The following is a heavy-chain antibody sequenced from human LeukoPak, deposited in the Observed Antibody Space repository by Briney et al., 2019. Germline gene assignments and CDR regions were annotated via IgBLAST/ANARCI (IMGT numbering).Heavy chain of an antibody. Sequence: PSQTLSLTCTVSGTSVSSGGYYWSWIRQHPGKGLEWIGYIHFSDNTYYNPSLKSRLIMSLDTSKNQVSLKLISVTAADTAVYYCARESGGSGNFDYWGQGTLVTVSS. J-gene: IGHJ4*02. D-gene: IGHD3-10*01. CDR2: IHFSDNT. V-gene: IGHV4-31*03. CDR1: GTSVSSGGYY. CDR3: ARESGGSGNFDY.